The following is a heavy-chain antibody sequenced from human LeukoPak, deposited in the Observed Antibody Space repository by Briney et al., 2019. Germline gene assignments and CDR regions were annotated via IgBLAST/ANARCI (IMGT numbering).Heavy chain of an antibody. J-gene: IGHJ5*02. CDR1: GGSISSYY. D-gene: IGHD1-26*01. V-gene: IGHV4-59*01. Sequence: SQTLSLTCTVSGGSISSYYWSWIRQPPGKGLEWIGYIYYSGSTNYNPSLKSRVTISVDTSKNQFSLKLSSVTAADTAVYYCARELSGSYLNWFDPWGQGTLVTVSS. CDR2: IYYSGST. CDR3: ARELSGSYLNWFDP.